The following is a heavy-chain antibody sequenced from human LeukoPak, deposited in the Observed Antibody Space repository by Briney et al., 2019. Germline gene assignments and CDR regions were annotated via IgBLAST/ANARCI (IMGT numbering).Heavy chain of an antibody. J-gene: IGHJ4*02. CDR3: AKDMRYSSGWYGKFDY. D-gene: IGHD6-19*01. Sequence: SGGSLRLSCAASGFTFDDYAMHWVRQAPGKGLEWVSGISWNSGSIGYADSVKGRFTISRDNAKNSLYLQMNSLRAEDTALYYCAKDMRYSSGWYGKFDYWGQGTLVTVSS. CDR2: ISWNSGSI. CDR1: GFTFDDYA. V-gene: IGHV3-9*01.